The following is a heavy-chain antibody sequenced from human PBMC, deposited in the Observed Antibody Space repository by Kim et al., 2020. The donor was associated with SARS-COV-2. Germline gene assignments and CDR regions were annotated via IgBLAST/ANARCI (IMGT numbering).Heavy chain of an antibody. V-gene: IGHV3-30*18. CDR3: AKDRITYSSGWYVSG. D-gene: IGHD6-19*01. Sequence: GGSLRLSCAASGFTFSSYGLHWVRQAPGKGLEWVAVISYDGSNKYYADSVKGRFTISRDNSKNTLYLQMNSLRAEDTAVYYCAKDRITYSSGWYVSGWGQGTLVTVSS. CDR2: ISYDGSNK. CDR1: GFTFSSYG. J-gene: IGHJ4*02.